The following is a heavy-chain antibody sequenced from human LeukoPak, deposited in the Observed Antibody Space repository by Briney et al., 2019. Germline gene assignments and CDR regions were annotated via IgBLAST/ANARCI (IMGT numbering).Heavy chain of an antibody. CDR3: ARGHVFDY. CDR1: GGSFSGYY. Sequence: SETLSLTCAVYGGSFSGYYWSWIRQPPGKGPEWIGEINHSGSTNYNPSLKSRVTISVDTSKNQFSLKLSSVTAADTAVYYCARGHVFDYWGQGTLVTVSS. V-gene: IGHV4-34*01. J-gene: IGHJ4*02. CDR2: INHSGST.